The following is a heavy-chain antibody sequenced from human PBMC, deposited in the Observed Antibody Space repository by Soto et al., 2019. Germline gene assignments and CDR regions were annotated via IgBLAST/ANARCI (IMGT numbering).Heavy chain of an antibody. J-gene: IGHJ5*02. CDR2: IYYSGCT. CDR3: ARDGITGTTSEFSLDP. Sequence: QVQLQESGPGLVKPSQTLSLTCTVSGGSISSGGYYWSWIRQHPGKGLEWIGYIYYSGCTYYNPYLKVRVTISVDTSKNQFSLKLSSVTAADTAGYYCARDGITGTTSEFSLDPWGQGTLVTVSS. CDR1: GGSISSGGYY. V-gene: IGHV4-31*03. D-gene: IGHD1-7*01.